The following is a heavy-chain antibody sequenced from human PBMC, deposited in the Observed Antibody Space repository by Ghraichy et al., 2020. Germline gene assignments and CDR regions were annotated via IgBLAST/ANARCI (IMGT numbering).Heavy chain of an antibody. CDR2: IYYSGST. CDR1: GGSISSGDYY. D-gene: IGHD3-10*01. Sequence: SQTLSLTCTVSGGSISSGDYYWGWIRQPPGKGLERIGYIYYSGSTYYNPSLKSRVTISVDTSKNQFSLKLSSVTAADTAVYYCARGVTTMVRGVLTHYYYYGIDVWGQGTTVTVSS. CDR3: ARGVTTMVRGVLTHYYYYGIDV. V-gene: IGHV4-30-4*01. J-gene: IGHJ6*02.